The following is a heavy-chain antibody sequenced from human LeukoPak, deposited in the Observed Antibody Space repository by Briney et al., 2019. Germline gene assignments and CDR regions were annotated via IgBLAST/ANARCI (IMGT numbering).Heavy chain of an antibody. J-gene: IGHJ4*02. Sequence: ASVKVSCKVSGYTLTELSMHWVRQAPGKGLEWMGGFDPEDGETIYAQKFQGRVTMTEDTSTDTAYMELSSLRSEDTAVYYCATHDGAIFGVVTYFDYWGQGTLVTVSS. CDR3: ATHDGAIFGVVTYFDY. V-gene: IGHV1-24*01. CDR2: FDPEDGET. CDR1: GYTLTELS. D-gene: IGHD3-3*01.